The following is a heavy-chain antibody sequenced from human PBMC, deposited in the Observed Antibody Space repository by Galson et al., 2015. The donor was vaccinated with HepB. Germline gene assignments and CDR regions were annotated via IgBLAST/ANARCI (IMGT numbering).Heavy chain of an antibody. CDR1: GFTFGDYA. CDR2: IRSKAYGGTT. Sequence: SLRLSCAASGFTFGDYAMSWVRQAPGKGLEWVGFIRSKAYGGTTEYAASVKGRFTISRDDSKSIAYLQMNSLKTEDTAVYYCTSPARYFDWLSPPGWFDPWGQGTLVTVSS. V-gene: IGHV3-49*04. J-gene: IGHJ5*02. D-gene: IGHD3-9*01. CDR3: TSPARYFDWLSPPGWFDP.